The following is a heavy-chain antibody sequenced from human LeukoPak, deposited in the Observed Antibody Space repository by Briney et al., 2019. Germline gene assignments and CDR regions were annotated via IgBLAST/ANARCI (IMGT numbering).Heavy chain of an antibody. CDR3: AKDMTFYK. D-gene: IGHD1-1*01. Sequence: GGSLRLSCAVSGFSVTNNYMSWVRQAPGKGLEWVSVFYVGGATYYADSVKGRFTISRDNSKNTLYLQMNSLSAEDTAVYYCAKDMTFYKGGQGTLVTVSS. CDR1: GFSVTNNY. CDR2: FYVGGAT. J-gene: IGHJ4*02. V-gene: IGHV3-53*01.